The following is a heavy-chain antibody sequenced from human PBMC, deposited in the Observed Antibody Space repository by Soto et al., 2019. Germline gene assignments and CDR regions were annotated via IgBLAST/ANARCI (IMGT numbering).Heavy chain of an antibody. D-gene: IGHD2-15*01. CDR3: ARLDCSGGSCYPYYFEH. CDR2: IRSNGRT. CDR1: FTFSASA. J-gene: IGHJ4*02. Sequence: FTFSASAMHWVRQASGKGLEWVGRIRSNGRTAYAASMQGRFTISRDDSKKTAYLQLNSLKTDDTAVYYCARLDCSGGSCYPYYFEHWGQGALVTVS. V-gene: IGHV3-73*01.